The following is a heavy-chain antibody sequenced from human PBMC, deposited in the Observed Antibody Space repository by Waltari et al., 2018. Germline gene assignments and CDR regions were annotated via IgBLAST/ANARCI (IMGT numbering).Heavy chain of an antibody. D-gene: IGHD5-18*01. Sequence: EVQLVESGGHLVQPGGSLRLSCSVSGFTLSNYDMNWVRKAPGKSLGLISFISSRYLTIHYAASVKGRFAGSTDNAKNSLYLQMNNLRSEDTAFYFCARERGYDYGIDHWGQGTLVTVSS. CDR1: GFTLSNYD. V-gene: IGHV3-48*03. CDR2: ISSRYLTI. CDR3: ARERGYDYGIDH. J-gene: IGHJ4*02.